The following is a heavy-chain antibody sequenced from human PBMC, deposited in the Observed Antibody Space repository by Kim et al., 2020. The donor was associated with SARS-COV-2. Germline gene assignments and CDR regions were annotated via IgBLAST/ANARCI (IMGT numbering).Heavy chain of an antibody. CDR1: GFTFSSYG. V-gene: IGHV3-30*18. Sequence: GGSLRLSCAASGFTFSSYGMHWVRQAPGKGLEWVAVISYDGSNKYYADSVKGRFTISRDNSKNTLYLQMNSLRAEDTAVYYCAKDHGWNTAMVDYFDYWGQGTLVTVSS. D-gene: IGHD5-18*01. CDR3: AKDHGWNTAMVDYFDY. J-gene: IGHJ4*02. CDR2: ISYDGSNK.